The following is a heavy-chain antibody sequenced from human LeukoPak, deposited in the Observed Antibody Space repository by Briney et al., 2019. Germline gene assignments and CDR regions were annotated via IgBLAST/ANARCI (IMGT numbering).Heavy chain of an antibody. J-gene: IGHJ6*03. CDR2: INHSGST. CDR1: GGSFSGYY. Sequence: PSETLSLTCAVYGGSFSGYYWSWIRQPPGKGLEWIGEINHSGSTNYNPSLKSRVTISVDTSKNQFSLKLSSVTAADTAVYYCARGWYSSGWRYYYYYYMDVWGKGTTVTVSS. D-gene: IGHD6-19*01. CDR3: ARGWYSSGWRYYYYYYMDV. V-gene: IGHV4-34*01.